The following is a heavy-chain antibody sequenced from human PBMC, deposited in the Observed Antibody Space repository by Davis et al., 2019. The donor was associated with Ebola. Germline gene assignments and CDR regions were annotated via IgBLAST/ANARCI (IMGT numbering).Heavy chain of an antibody. CDR2: INTYNGNT. CDR3: ARGEGAPDN. D-gene: IGHD1-26*01. J-gene: IGHJ4*02. CDR1: GYTFTSYV. Sequence: ASVKVSCKASGYTFTSYVIHWVRQAPGQRLEWMGWINTYNGNTIYSQKLQGRVTITSDTSASTAYMELSSLTSEDTAVYWCARGEGAPDNWGQGTLVTVSS. V-gene: IGHV1-3*04.